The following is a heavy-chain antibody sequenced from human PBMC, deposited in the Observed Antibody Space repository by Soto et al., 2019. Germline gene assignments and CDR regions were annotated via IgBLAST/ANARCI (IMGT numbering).Heavy chain of an antibody. CDR3: ARSVVVPTAPDY. Sequence: ASVKVSCKASGYTFTSYAMHWVRQAPGQRLEWMGWINAGNGNTKYSQKFQGRVTITRDTSASTAYMELSSLRSEGTAVYYCARSVVVPTAPDYWGQGTLVTVS. J-gene: IGHJ4*02. V-gene: IGHV1-3*01. D-gene: IGHD2-2*01. CDR2: INAGNGNT. CDR1: GYTFTSYA.